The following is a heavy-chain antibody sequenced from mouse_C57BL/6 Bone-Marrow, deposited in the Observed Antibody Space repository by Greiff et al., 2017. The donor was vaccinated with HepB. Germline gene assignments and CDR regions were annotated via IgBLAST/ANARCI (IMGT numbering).Heavy chain of an antibody. D-gene: IGHD4-1*01. CDR1: GYTFTDYY. J-gene: IGHJ4*01. Sequence: VQLQQSGAELVKPGASVKISCKASGYTFTDYYINWVKQRPGQGLEWIGKIGPGSGSTYYNEKFKGKATLTADKSSSAAYMQLSSLTSEDSAVYFCARCPNWDDYAMDYWGQGTSVTVSS. CDR3: ARCPNWDDYAMDY. V-gene: IGHV1-77*01. CDR2: IGPGSGST.